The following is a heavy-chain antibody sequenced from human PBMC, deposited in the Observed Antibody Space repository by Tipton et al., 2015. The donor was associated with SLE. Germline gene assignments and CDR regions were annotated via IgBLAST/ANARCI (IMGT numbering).Heavy chain of an antibody. V-gene: IGHV4-34*01. J-gene: IGHJ2*01. CDR3: AGATGHYYFGL. D-gene: IGHD3-9*01. CDR1: GGSFSGDY. CDR2: INHSGST. Sequence: TLSLTCAVYGGSFSGDYWSCIRQPPGKGLEWIGEINHSGSTKYNPSLKSRVTISVDTSKNQFSLKLSSVTAADTAVYYCAGATGHYYFGLWGRGTLVTVFS.